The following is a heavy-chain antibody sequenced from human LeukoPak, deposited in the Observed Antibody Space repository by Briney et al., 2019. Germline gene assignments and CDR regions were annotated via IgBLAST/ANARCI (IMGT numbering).Heavy chain of an antibody. V-gene: IGHV3-66*01. CDR3: ASKPDSSGYYYVY. J-gene: IGHJ4*02. D-gene: IGHD3-22*01. CDR2: IYSGGST. CDR1: GFTVSSNY. Sequence: GGSLRLSCAASGFTVSSNYMSWVRQAPGKGLEWVSVIYSGGSTYYADSVKGRFTISRDKSKNTLYLQMNSLRAEDTAVYYCASKPDSSGYYYVYWGQGTLVTVSS.